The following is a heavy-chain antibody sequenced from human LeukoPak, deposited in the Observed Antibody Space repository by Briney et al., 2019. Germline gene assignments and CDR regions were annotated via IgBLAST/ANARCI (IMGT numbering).Heavy chain of an antibody. V-gene: IGHV1-18*01. Sequence: GASVKVSCKASGYTFTSYGISWVRQAPGQGLEWMGWISAYNGNTNYAQKLQGRVTMTRNTSISTAYMELSSLRSEDTAVYYCARGYSGSYFQYYYYYMDVWGKGTTVTISS. CDR3: ARGYSGSYFQYYYYYMDV. D-gene: IGHD1-26*01. CDR1: GYTFTSYG. J-gene: IGHJ6*03. CDR2: ISAYNGNT.